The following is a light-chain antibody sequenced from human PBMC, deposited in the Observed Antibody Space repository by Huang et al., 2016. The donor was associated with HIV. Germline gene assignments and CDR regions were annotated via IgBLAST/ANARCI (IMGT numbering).Light chain of an antibody. Sequence: EIVLTQSPATLSLSAGERATLSCRASKYISSTYLAWYQEKPGQAPRLLIYGASNRAAGIPDRFSGIGCGTDYTLTISRLGPEDLGMYYCQQYGSPLTFGGGTKVEIK. V-gene: IGKV3-20*01. CDR3: QQYGSPLT. J-gene: IGKJ4*01. CDR2: GAS. CDR1: KYISSTY.